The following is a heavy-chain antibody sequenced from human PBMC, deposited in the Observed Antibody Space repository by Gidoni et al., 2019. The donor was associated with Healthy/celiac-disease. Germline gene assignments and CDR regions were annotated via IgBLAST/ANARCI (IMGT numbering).Heavy chain of an antibody. CDR2: ISYDGSNK. D-gene: IGHD5-12*01. Sequence: QVQLVESGGGVVQPGRSLRLSCAASGFTFSSYAMHWVRQAPGKGLEWVAVISYDGSNKYYADSVKGRFTISRDNSKNTLYLQMNSLRAEDTAVYYCARDIVATSFYYYYGMDVWGQGTTVTVSS. J-gene: IGHJ6*02. CDR1: GFTFSSYA. V-gene: IGHV3-30-3*01. CDR3: ARDIVATSFYYYYGMDV.